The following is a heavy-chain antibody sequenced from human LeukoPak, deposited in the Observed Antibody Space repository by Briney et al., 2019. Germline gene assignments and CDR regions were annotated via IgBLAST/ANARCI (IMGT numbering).Heavy chain of an antibody. CDR1: GSTFSSYG. Sequence: PGGSLRLSCAASGSTFSSYGMHWVRQAPGKGLEWVAVISYDGSNKYYADSVKGRFTISRDNSKNTLYLQMNSLRAEDTAVYYCAKVPGLRNAFDIWGQGTMVTVSS. J-gene: IGHJ3*02. CDR2: ISYDGSNK. CDR3: AKVPGLRNAFDI. V-gene: IGHV3-30*18.